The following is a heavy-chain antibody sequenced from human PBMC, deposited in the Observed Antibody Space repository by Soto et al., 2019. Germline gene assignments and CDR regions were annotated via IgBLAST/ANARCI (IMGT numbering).Heavy chain of an antibody. J-gene: IGHJ1*01. CDR1: GFTFSNYA. Sequence: PGGSLRLSCAASGFTFSNYAMSWVRQAPGKGLEWVSAISGSGGSTYYADSVKGRFTISRDNSKKTLYLQMNSLRAEDTAVYYCAKALSEYSSGWTRVDFQHWGQGTLVTVSS. D-gene: IGHD6-19*01. CDR3: AKALSEYSSGWTRVDFQH. V-gene: IGHV3-23*01. CDR2: ISGSGGST.